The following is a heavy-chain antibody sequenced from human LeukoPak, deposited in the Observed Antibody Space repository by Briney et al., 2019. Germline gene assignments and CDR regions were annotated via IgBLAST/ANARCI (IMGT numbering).Heavy chain of an antibody. Sequence: GGSLRLSCAASGFIFDDYNMHWVRQAPGKGLEWVSLISWDGSRTHYADSVKGRFTISRDNTKNSLFLQMHSLRTEDTALYYCAKDLARIEMTATGLDSWGQGTLVTVSS. CDR3: AKDLARIEMTATGLDS. CDR1: GFIFDDYN. J-gene: IGHJ4*02. D-gene: IGHD2-21*02. V-gene: IGHV3-43*01. CDR2: ISWDGSRT.